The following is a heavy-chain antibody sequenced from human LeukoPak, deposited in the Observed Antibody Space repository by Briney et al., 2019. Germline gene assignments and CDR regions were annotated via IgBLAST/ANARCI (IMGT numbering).Heavy chain of an antibody. Sequence: PGGSLRLSCAASGFTFSSYEMNWVRQAPGKGLEWVSYISSSGSTIYYADSVKGRFTISRDNAKNSLYLQMNSLRAEDTAVYYCARAAYYYGPTYILGQGTMVTVSS. V-gene: IGHV3-48*03. D-gene: IGHD3-10*01. CDR1: GFTFSSYE. CDR2: ISSSGSTI. J-gene: IGHJ3*02. CDR3: ARAAYYYGPTYI.